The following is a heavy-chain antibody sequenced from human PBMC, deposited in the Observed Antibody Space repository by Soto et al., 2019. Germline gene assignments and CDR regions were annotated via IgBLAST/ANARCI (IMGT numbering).Heavy chain of an antibody. D-gene: IGHD3-22*01. CDR2: IVVGSGNT. CDR3: ARDPLRYYYDSSGYYNPAY. Sequence: ASVKVSCKASTFTFTSSAVQWVRQARGQRLEWIGWIVVGSGNTKYAQNFQERVTITRDMSSGTAYLELSSLRSEDTAVYYCARDPLRYYYDSSGYYNPAYWGQGTLVTVSS. V-gene: IGHV1-58*01. J-gene: IGHJ4*02. CDR1: TFTFTSSA.